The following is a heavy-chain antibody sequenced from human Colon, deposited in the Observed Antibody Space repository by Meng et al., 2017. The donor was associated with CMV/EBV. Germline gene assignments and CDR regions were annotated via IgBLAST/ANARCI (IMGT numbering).Heavy chain of an antibody. D-gene: IGHD1-7*01. CDR2: INPNSGGT. CDR3: ARGRSGSNWNYDG. Sequence: ASVNVSCKASGYTFTGYYMHWVRQAPGQGLEWMGWINPNSGGTNYAQKFQGRVTMTRDTSISTAYMELSRLRSDDTAVYYCARGRSGSNWNYDGWGQGTLVTVSS. J-gene: IGHJ4*02. V-gene: IGHV1-2*02. CDR1: GYTFTGYY.